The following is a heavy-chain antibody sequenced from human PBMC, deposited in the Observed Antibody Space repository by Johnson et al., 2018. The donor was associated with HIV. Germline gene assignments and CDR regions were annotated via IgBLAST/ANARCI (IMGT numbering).Heavy chain of an antibody. CDR2: ISWKSGTI. CDR1: GFTFDDYA. J-gene: IGHJ3*02. V-gene: IGHV3-9*01. Sequence: QLVESGGGLVQPGRSLRLSCAASGFTFDDYAMHWVRQAPGKGLEWVSRISWKSGTIIYADSVKGRFSISRDNAKNSLYLQINSLRAEDTALYCCARGSGSYYSNAFDIWGQGTMVTVSS. CDR3: ARGSGSYYSNAFDI. D-gene: IGHD1-26*01.